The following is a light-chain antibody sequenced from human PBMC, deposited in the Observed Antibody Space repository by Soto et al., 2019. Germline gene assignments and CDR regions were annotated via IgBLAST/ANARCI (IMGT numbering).Light chain of an antibody. CDR2: EVS. J-gene: IGLJ1*01. V-gene: IGLV2-14*01. Sequence: SVLTQPSSVSGSPGQSITISCTGTSSDVGGYNYVSWYQQHPVKAPKLMIYEVSNRPSGVSNRFSGYKSGNTASLTISGLQAEDEAEYYCSSYTSSSTYVFGTGTQVT. CDR1: SSDVGGYNY. CDR3: SSYTSSSTYV.